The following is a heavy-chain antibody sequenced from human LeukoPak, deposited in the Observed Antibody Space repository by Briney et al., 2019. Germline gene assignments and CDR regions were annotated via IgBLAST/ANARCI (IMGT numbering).Heavy chain of an antibody. V-gene: IGHV4-4*07. CDR3: ARGNYYGSGVFDY. J-gene: IGHJ4*02. D-gene: IGHD3-10*01. Sequence: PSETLSLTCTVSGGSISSYYWNWIRQPAGKGLEWIGRIYISGSTNYNPSLRSRVTMSVDTSNNQFSLKLTSVTAADTAVYYCARGNYYGSGVFDYWGQGTLLTVSS. CDR1: GGSISSYY. CDR2: IYISGST.